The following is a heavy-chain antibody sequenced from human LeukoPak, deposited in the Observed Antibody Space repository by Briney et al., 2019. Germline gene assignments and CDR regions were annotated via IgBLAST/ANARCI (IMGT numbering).Heavy chain of an antibody. CDR2: IYTSGTT. Sequence: SETLSLTCTVSGGSVRRGNYYWTWIRQPAGSGLEWIGRIYTSGTTDYNPSLRTRVTISVDASRNQFSLNLSSVTAADTAGYYCARWSGSVTARNYYYYMDVWGEGTTVTVSS. CDR1: GGSVRRGNYY. V-gene: IGHV4-61*02. CDR3: ARWSGSVTARNYYYYMDV. D-gene: IGHD6-6*01. J-gene: IGHJ6*03.